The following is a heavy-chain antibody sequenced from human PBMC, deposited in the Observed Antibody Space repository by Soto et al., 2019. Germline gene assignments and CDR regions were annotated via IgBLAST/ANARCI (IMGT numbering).Heavy chain of an antibody. CDR1: GGSMSSSNW. J-gene: IGHJ4*02. V-gene: IGHV4-4*02. Sequence: SETLSLTCTVSGGSMSSSNWWNWVRQPPGKGLEWIGEIYHSGSTNYNPSLKSRVTISVDKSKNQFSLKLSSVTAADTAVYYCASLPATSDFDYWGQGTLVTVSS. CDR3: ASLPATSDFDY. D-gene: IGHD2-2*01. CDR2: IYHSGST.